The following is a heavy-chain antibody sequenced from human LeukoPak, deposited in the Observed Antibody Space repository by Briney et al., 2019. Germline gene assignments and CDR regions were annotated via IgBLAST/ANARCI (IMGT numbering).Heavy chain of an antibody. Sequence: GESLKISCQGSGYSFTSYWIGWVRQMPGKGLEWMGIIYPGDSDTRYSPSFQGQVTISADKSISTAYLQWSSLKASDTAMYYCARLAYYDSSGYYYAWFDPWGQGTLVTVSS. J-gene: IGHJ5*02. D-gene: IGHD3-22*01. CDR2: IYPGDSDT. CDR1: GYSFTSYW. CDR3: ARLAYYDSSGYYYAWFDP. V-gene: IGHV5-51*01.